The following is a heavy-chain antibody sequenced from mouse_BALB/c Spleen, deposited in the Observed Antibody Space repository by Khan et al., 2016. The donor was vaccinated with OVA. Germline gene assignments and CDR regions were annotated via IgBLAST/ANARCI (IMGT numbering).Heavy chain of an antibody. CDR3: ARMITTGFDY. Sequence: VQLQESGAELVRPGSSVKISCKASGYAFSSYWMNWVKQRPGQGLEWIGQIYPGDGDTNYNAKFKGTATLTADTSSSTAYMQLSSLTSEDSADYFCARMITTGFDYWGQSTTRTVS. CDR1: GYAFSSYW. J-gene: IGHJ2*01. CDR2: IYPGDGDT. V-gene: IGHV1-80*01. D-gene: IGHD2-4*01.